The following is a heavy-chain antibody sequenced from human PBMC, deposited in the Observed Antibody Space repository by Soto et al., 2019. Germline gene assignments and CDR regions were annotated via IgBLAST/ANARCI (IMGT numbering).Heavy chain of an antibody. V-gene: IGHV4-61*08. CDR1: GVSVSSRGFY. CDR2: IAYSGTT. Sequence: QVHLQESGPGLVKPSETLSLLCTVSGVSVSSRGFYWSWIRQSPERGLEWIGYIAYSGTTNYNPSLKSRVTISVDTSNNQFSQRLSSVTAADTAVYFCARDYITHPNYHFDYWGQGTRVTVSS. J-gene: IGHJ4*02. CDR3: ARDYITHPNYHFDY. D-gene: IGHD1-20*01.